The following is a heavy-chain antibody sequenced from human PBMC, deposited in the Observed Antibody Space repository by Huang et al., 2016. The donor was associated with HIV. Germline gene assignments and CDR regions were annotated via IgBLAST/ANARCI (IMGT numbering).Heavy chain of an antibody. D-gene: IGHD3-22*01. CDR3: ARILMYYNSSGYGFDY. J-gene: IGHJ4*02. V-gene: IGHV4-34*01. CDR1: GGSFSGFY. CDR2: INHSGST. Sequence: QVQLQQWGAGLLKPSENLSLTCAVYGGSFSGFYWSWIRQPPGKGLEGIGEINHSGSTNYHPSRQSRVTISVDTSKNQFSLKLSSVTAADTAVYYCARILMYYNSSGYGFDYWGQGTLVTVSS.